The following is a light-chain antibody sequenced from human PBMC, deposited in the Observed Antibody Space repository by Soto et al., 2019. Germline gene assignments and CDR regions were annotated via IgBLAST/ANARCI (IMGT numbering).Light chain of an antibody. CDR3: QQYSGAPLT. J-gene: IGKJ4*01. CDR1: QSVGSD. Sequence: EIVLTQSPGTLSLSPGERATLSCRASQSVGSDLVWYQQKPGQTPRLLIYGASSKATGIPDRFTGSGSGTAFTLTISRLEPEDFAVYYCQQYSGAPLTFGGGTKVEIK. CDR2: GAS. V-gene: IGKV3-20*01.